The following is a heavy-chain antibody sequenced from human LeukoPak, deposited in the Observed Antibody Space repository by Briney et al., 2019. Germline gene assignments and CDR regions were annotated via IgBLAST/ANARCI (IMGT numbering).Heavy chain of an antibody. CDR3: ARFAVGRLFDY. V-gene: IGHV1-69*06. CDR2: IIPIFGTA. CDR1: EGTFSSYA. J-gene: IGHJ4*02. Sequence: ASVKVSCKASEGTFSSYAISWVRQAPGQGLEWMGGIIPIFGTANYAQKFQGRVTITADKSTSTAYMELSSLRSEDTAVYYCARFAVGRLFDYWGQGTLVTVSS. D-gene: IGHD6-25*01.